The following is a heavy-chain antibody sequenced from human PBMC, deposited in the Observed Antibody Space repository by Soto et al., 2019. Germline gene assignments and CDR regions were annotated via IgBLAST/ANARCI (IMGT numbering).Heavy chain of an antibody. Sequence: GASVKVSCKASGGSFSNYIFAWVRQAPGQGLEWMGGTIPMFATAQYAQKLQGRVTITADESTSTVYMDLTSLRSDDTAVYYCARGLFGQQWLVGFDTWGQGTLVTVS. CDR1: GGSFSNYI. D-gene: IGHD6-19*01. J-gene: IGHJ4*02. CDR3: ARGLFGQQWLVGFDT. CDR2: TIPMFATA. V-gene: IGHV1-69*13.